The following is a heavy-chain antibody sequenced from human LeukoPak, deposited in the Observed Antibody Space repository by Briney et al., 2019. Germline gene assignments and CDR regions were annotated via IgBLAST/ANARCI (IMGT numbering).Heavy chain of an antibody. J-gene: IGHJ6*02. D-gene: IGHD3-22*01. CDR3: ARDRQTYNYDSSGRPRRYYYYGMDV. CDR2: ISSDGTNK. V-gene: IGHV3-30*03. Sequence: GGSLRLSCAASGFPFSSYGMHWVRQAPGKGLEWVALISSDGTNKYYADSVKGRFTISRDNSKNTLYLQMNSLRAEDTAVFYCARDRQTYNYDSSGRPRRYYYYGMDVWGRGTTVTVSS. CDR1: GFPFSSYG.